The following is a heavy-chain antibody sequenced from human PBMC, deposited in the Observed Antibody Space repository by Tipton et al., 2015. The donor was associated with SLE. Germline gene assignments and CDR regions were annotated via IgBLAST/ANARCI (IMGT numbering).Heavy chain of an antibody. J-gene: IGHJ4*02. CDR1: GGSFSSYF. CDR3: ARGTYHYDGSGSRIRNYFDR. V-gene: IGHV4-59*12. Sequence: TLSLTCSISGGSFSSYFWTWVRQPPGKGLEWIGYIHHSGSTNYNPSLQSRVTISRDPSKNQFSLKLSSVTAADTAVYYCARGTYHYDGSGSRIRNYFDRWGQGILVTVSS. D-gene: IGHD3-22*01. CDR2: IHHSGST.